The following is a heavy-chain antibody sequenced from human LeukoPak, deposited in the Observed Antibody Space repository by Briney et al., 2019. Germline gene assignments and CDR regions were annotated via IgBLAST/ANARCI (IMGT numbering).Heavy chain of an antibody. CDR2: ICNSGGT. CDR3: AKTGRPNNSGWYRWFDP. D-gene: IGHD6-19*01. Sequence: TSDTLSLTCTVSGDSISTYYWSWIRQPPGKGLEWIGCICNSGGTNYNPSLKSRVTISVDTSKNQFSLNLSSVTAADTAVCYCAKTGRPNNSGWYRWFDPWGQGTLVTVSS. V-gene: IGHV4-4*09. CDR1: GDSISTYY. J-gene: IGHJ5*02.